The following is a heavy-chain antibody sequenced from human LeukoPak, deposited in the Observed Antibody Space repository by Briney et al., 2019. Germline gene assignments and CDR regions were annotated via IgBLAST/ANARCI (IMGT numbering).Heavy chain of an antibody. CDR1: GYSISSGYY. D-gene: IGHD3-22*01. CDR3: ARVSDSSGYHPGD. J-gene: IGHJ4*02. CDR2: IYHSGST. V-gene: IGHV4-38-2*01. Sequence: SETLSLTCAVSGYSISSGYYWGWIRQPPGKGLEWIGSIYHSGSTYYNLSLKSRVTISVDTSKNQFSLKLSSVTAADTAVYYCARVSDSSGYHPGDWGRGTLVTVSS.